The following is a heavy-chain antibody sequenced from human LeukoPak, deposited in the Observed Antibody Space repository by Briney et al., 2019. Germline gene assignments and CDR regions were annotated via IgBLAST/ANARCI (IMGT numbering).Heavy chain of an antibody. CDR3: AKDRGQLGFPDY. CDR2: ISGSGGTT. V-gene: IGHV3-23*01. CDR1: EFTFSSYA. Sequence: GGSLRLFCAASEFTFSSYAMIWARHAPGRGLEWVSAISGSGGTTYYADSVKGRFTISRDNSKNTLYLQMNSLRAEDTAVYYCAKDRGQLGFPDYLGQGTLVTVSS. D-gene: IGHD6-6*01. J-gene: IGHJ4*02.